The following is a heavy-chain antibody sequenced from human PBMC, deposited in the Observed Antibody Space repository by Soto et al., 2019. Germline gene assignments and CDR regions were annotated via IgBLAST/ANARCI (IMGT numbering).Heavy chain of an antibody. J-gene: IGHJ6*02. CDR3: ARDQRITIFGVVTGSYGMDV. Sequence: SSETLSLTCAVYGGSFSGYYWSWIRQPPGKGLEWIGEINHSGSTNYNPSLKSRVTISVDTSKNQFSLKLSSVTAADTAVYYCARDQRITIFGVVTGSYGMDVWGQGTTVTVSS. V-gene: IGHV4-34*01. D-gene: IGHD3-3*01. CDR2: INHSGST. CDR1: GGSFSGYY.